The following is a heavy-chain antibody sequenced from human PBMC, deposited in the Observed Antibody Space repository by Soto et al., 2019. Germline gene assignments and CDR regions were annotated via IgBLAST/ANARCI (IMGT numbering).Heavy chain of an antibody. D-gene: IGHD6-13*01. CDR2: MNPNSGNT. Sequence: ASVKVSCKASGYTFTSYDINWVRQATGQGLEWMGWMNPNSGNTGYAQKFQGRVTMTRNTSISTAYMELSSLRAEDTAVYYCARDNSSSWDPYYYYYYMDVWGKGTTVTVSS. J-gene: IGHJ6*03. CDR1: GYTFTSYD. V-gene: IGHV1-8*01. CDR3: ARDNSSSWDPYYYYYYMDV.